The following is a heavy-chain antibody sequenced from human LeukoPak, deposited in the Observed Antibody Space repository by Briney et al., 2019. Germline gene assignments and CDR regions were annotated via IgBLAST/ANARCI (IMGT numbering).Heavy chain of an antibody. V-gene: IGHV1-69*06. Sequence: SVKVSCKASGYTFTSYGISWVRQAPGQGLEWMGGIIPFFGTANYAQKFQGRVTIIADKSTSTAYMELSSLRSEDTAVYHCARLGGNYYGGYYFDPWGQGTLVTVSS. CDR2: IIPFFGTA. CDR1: GYTFTSYG. CDR3: ARLGGNYYGGYYFDP. J-gene: IGHJ4*02. D-gene: IGHD1-26*01.